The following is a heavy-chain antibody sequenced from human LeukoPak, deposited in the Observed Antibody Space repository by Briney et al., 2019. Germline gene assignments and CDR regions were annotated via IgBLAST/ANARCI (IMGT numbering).Heavy chain of an antibody. CDR1: GFYFNDYA. D-gene: IGHD3-10*01. V-gene: IGHV3-23*01. CDR2: ITDNGLNT. J-gene: IGHJ4*02. CDR3: AKSKGVGEADPASRFFDS. Sequence: PGGSLRLSCATSGFYFNDYAMTWVRQAPGKRLESVSAITDNGLNTYYPDSVRGRFTISRDSSKNTLYLQMTNLRVDDTAVYYCAKSKGVGEADPASRFFDSWGQGTLVTVSS.